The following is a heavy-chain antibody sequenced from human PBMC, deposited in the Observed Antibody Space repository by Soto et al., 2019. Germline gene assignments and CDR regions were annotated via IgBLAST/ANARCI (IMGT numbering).Heavy chain of an antibody. CDR2: MHHSGST. CDR3: ARTSGGTYSFDP. V-gene: IGHV4-4*02. CDR1: GDSITNNNW. D-gene: IGHD3-10*01. Sequence: QVQLQESGPGLVKPSGTLSLTCAVSGDSITNNNWWTWVRQSPGKGLEWIGEMHHSGSTYYNPSLRSRVTISVDKSKNQFSLNLSSVTAADSAVYYCARTSGGTYSFDPWGQGTLVTVSS. J-gene: IGHJ5*02.